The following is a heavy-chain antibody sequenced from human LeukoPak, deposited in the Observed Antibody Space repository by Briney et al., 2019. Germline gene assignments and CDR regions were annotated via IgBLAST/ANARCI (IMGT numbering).Heavy chain of an antibody. CDR3: AKIAPGIAVGTIDY. Sequence: SETLSLTCAVSGGSISSGGYSWSWIRQPPGKGLEWIGYIYYSGSTYYNPSLKSRVTISVDTSKNQFSLKLSSVTAADTAVYYCAKIAPGIAVGTIDYWGQGTLVTVSS. CDR2: IYYSGST. D-gene: IGHD6-19*01. V-gene: IGHV4-30-4*07. J-gene: IGHJ4*02. CDR1: GGSISSGGYS.